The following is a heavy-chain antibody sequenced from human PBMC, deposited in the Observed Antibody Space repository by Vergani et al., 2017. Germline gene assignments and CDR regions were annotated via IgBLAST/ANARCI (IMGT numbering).Heavy chain of an antibody. D-gene: IGHD2-21*01. J-gene: IGHJ2*01. CDR3: ARSQGDYWYFDL. V-gene: IGHV4-38-2*01. CDR2: IHNRWKT. Sequence: QVRLEESGPGLVKPSETLSLTCSVSGYSIGSGFYCAWIRQSPGEGLQWLTSIHNRWKTYHNPSLKSRVSVSLDTSKNRFSLNLTSVTDTDTAVSYFARSQGDYWYFDLWGPGSLVTVSS. CDR1: GYSIGSGFY.